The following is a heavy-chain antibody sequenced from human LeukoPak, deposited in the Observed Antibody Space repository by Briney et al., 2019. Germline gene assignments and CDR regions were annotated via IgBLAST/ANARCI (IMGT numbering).Heavy chain of an antibody. V-gene: IGHV4-59*01. Sequence: SETLSLTCTVSGGSISSYYWSWIRQPPGKGLEWIGYIYYSGSTNYNPSLKSRVTISVDTSKNQFSLKLSSVTAADTAVYYCARVPFRGSTSCYNLGGCYYYGMDVWGQGTTVTVSS. CDR2: IYYSGST. CDR1: GGSISSYY. D-gene: IGHD2-2*02. J-gene: IGHJ6*02. CDR3: ARVPFRGSTSCYNLGGCYYYGMDV.